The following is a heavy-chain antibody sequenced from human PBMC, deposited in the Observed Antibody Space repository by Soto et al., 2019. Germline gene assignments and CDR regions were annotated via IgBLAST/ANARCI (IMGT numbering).Heavy chain of an antibody. CDR2: ISSSSRYI. V-gene: IGHV3-21*01. CDR1: GFTFSSYS. D-gene: IGHD3-10*01. Sequence: EVQLVESGGGLVKPGGSLRLSCAASGFTFSSYSMNWVRQAPGKGLEWVSSISSSSRYIYYADSVKGRFTISRDNAKNSLYLQMNSLRAEDTAVYYCARDTYYYGTGSYSPWGKGTLVTVSS. CDR3: ARDTYYYGTGSYSP. J-gene: IGHJ5*02.